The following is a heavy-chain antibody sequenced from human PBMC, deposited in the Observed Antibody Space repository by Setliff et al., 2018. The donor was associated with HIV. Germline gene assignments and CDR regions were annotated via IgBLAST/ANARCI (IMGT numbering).Heavy chain of an antibody. J-gene: IGHJ4*02. Sequence: PSETLSLTCAVYGGSFSAYYWSWIRQPPGKGLEWIGEINHSGSTNYNPSLKTRVTIMVDTSKNQFSLKLGSVTAADTAVYYCARGLDVWGTYRYRNYFDYWGQGTLVTVSS. CDR3: ARGLDVWGTYRYRNYFDY. D-gene: IGHD3-16*02. CDR1: GGSFSAYY. CDR2: INHSGST. V-gene: IGHV4-34*01.